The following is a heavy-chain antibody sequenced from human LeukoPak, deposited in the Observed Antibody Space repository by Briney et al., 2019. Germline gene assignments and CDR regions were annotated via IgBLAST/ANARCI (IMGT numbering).Heavy chain of an antibody. CDR3: ARDDRSTWYSDF. Sequence: GGSLRLSCAASGFTVSSNYMSWVRQAPGKGLEWVSYISGSTITIHYADSVKGRFTISRDNAKNSLYLQMNSLRAEDTAVYYCARDDRSTWYSDFWGQGTLVTVSS. CDR1: GFTVSSNY. D-gene: IGHD1-26*01. CDR2: ISGSTITI. V-gene: IGHV3-48*04. J-gene: IGHJ4*02.